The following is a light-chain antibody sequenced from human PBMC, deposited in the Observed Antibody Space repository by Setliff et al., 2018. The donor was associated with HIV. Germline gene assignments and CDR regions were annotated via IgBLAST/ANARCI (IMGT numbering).Light chain of an antibody. Sequence: QSVLAQPPSASGSPGQSVAISCTGTSSDIGSHNHVSWYQQYPGKAPKLMIYELSQRPSGVPDRFTGSKSGTSGSLAISGLQSEDEADYYCAAWHDSLNRYVVGTGTKV. CDR3: AAWHDSLNRYV. V-gene: IGLV2-8*01. CDR2: ELS. CDR1: SSDIGSHNH. J-gene: IGLJ1*01.